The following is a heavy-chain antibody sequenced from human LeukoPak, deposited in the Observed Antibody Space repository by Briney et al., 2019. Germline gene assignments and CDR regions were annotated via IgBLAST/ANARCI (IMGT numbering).Heavy chain of an antibody. Sequence: GGSLRLSCAASGFTFSSYAMNWVRQAPGKGLEWVSATSGSGSTTYYADSVKGRFTISRDNSKNTLFLQMNSLTAEDTAKYSCARPRLEYCSGGSCFDAFDIWGQGTMVTVSS. CDR2: TSGSGSTT. CDR3: ARPRLEYCSGGSCFDAFDI. CDR1: GFTFSSYA. D-gene: IGHD2-15*01. V-gene: IGHV3-23*01. J-gene: IGHJ3*02.